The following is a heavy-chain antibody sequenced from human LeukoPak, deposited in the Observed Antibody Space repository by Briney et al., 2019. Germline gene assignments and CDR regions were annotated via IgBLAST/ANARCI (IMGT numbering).Heavy chain of an antibody. CDR3: AKAPIAAATLIPFDY. Sequence: GGSLRLSCAASGFTFDDYATHWVRQAPGKGLEWVSGISWNSGSIGYADSVKGRFTISRDNAKNSLYLQMNSLRAEDTALYYCAKAPIAAATLIPFDYWGQGTLVTVSS. D-gene: IGHD6-13*01. CDR1: GFTFDDYA. J-gene: IGHJ4*02. V-gene: IGHV3-9*01. CDR2: ISWNSGSI.